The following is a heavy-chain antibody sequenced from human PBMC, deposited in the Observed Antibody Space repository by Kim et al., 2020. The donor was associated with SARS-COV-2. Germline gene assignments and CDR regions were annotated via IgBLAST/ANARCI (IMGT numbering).Heavy chain of an antibody. CDR1: GGSISGYY. Sequence: SETLSLTCTVSGGSISGYYCSWIRQPAGKGLEWIGRIYPSGSTNCNPSLKSRVTMSLDTSKNQFSLNLSSVTAADTAVYFCARDGGYYPYYFDYWGQGTLVTVSS. CDR3: ARDGGYYPYYFDY. V-gene: IGHV4-4*07. J-gene: IGHJ4*02. D-gene: IGHD3-22*01. CDR2: IYPSGST.